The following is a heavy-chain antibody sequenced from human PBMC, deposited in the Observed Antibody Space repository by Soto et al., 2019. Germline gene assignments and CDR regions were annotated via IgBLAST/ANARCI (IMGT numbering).Heavy chain of an antibody. CDR2: IYYSGYT. V-gene: IGHV4-59*01. J-gene: IGHJ4*02. Sequence: SETLSRTCTVSGDSIRSYYWSWIRQPPGKGLEWIGYIYYSGYTSYNPSLKSRVTISVDTSKNQFSLKLNSVTAADTAVYYCARCFRGNYLSRPEEQYYFECWGQGTLVTVSS. D-gene: IGHD1-26*01. CDR3: ARCFRGNYLSRPEEQYYFEC. CDR1: GDSIRSYY.